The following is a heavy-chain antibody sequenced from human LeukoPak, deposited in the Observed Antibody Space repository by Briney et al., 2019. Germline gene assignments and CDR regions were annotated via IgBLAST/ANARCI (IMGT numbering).Heavy chain of an antibody. V-gene: IGHV4-4*07. Sequence: SETLFLTCTVSGGSISSYYWSWIRQPAGKGLEWIGRIYTSGSTNYNPSLKSRVTMSVDTSKNQFSLKLSSVTAADTAVYYCARATSSSSVHYYYYYYMDVWGKGTTVTVSS. CDR2: IYTSGST. J-gene: IGHJ6*03. CDR3: ARATSSSSVHYYYYYYMDV. D-gene: IGHD6-6*01. CDR1: GGSISSYY.